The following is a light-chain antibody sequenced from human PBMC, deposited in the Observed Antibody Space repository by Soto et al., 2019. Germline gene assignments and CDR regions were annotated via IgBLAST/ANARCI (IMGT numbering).Light chain of an antibody. Sequence: DIPMSQLPSSLCATVGDSVSTTYRASQAIRNDLAWYQQKPGKAPKLLIYAASSLDSEVPLRFSGSGSGTEFALTISSLQPEDFATYYCLQHNTYPWTFGQGTKVDIK. CDR3: LQHNTYPWT. CDR2: AAS. CDR1: QAIRND. V-gene: IGKV1-17*01. J-gene: IGKJ1*01.